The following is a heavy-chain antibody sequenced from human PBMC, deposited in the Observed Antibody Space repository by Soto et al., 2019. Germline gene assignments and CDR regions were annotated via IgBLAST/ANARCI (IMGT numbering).Heavy chain of an antibody. V-gene: IGHV3-30-3*01. Sequence: GSLRLSCAASGFTFSDYAMHWVRQAPGKGLEWVAIISFDGSNEHYADSVQGRFTISRDNSENTLYLQMNSLRADDTAVYYCARPAATVIFYSGMDVWGQGTTVTVSS. CDR2: ISFDGSNE. CDR1: GFTFSDYA. J-gene: IGHJ6*02. D-gene: IGHD4-17*01. CDR3: ARPAATVIFYSGMDV.